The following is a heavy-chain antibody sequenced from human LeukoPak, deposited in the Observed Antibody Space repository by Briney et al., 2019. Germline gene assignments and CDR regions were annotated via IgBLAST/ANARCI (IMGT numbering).Heavy chain of an antibody. CDR3: ARSVNDYGDSGRYMDV. Sequence: PSETLSLTCTVYSGAFIGHQSSWIRQPPGKGLEWIGEIDHTGSTNYNPSLNSRVTISVDTSKNQLSLKLSSVTAADTAVYYCARSVNDYGDSGRYMDVWGKGTTVTVFS. V-gene: IGHV4-34*01. CDR1: SGAFIGHQ. CDR2: IDHTGST. J-gene: IGHJ6*03. D-gene: IGHD4-17*01.